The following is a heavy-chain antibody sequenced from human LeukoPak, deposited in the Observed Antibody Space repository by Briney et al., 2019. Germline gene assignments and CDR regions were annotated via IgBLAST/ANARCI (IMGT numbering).Heavy chain of an antibody. D-gene: IGHD5-24*01. J-gene: IGHJ3*02. CDR1: GYIFINHY. CDR3: ARVRDAYNDAYDI. V-gene: IGHV1-46*01. Sequence: GASVKVSCKASGYIFINHYIHWVRQAPGQGFELMGEVNPNGGSTTYAQKFQGRVTMTRDTSTSTVYMELSSLRSEDTAVYYCARVRDAYNDAYDIWGQGTMVTVHS. CDR2: VNPNGGST.